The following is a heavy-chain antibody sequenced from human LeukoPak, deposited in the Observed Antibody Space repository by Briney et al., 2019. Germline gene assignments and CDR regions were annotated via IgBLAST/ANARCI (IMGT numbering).Heavy chain of an antibody. J-gene: IGHJ5*02. Sequence: SETLSLTCTVSGNSISSYYWSWIRQPAGKGLEWIGRIYTSGSTNYNPSLKSRVTMSVDTSKNQFSLKLSSVAAADTAVYYCARVRYCSSTSCYSHWFDPWGQGTLVTVSS. D-gene: IGHD2-2*01. V-gene: IGHV4-4*07. CDR1: GNSISSYY. CDR3: ARVRYCSSTSCYSHWFDP. CDR2: IYTSGST.